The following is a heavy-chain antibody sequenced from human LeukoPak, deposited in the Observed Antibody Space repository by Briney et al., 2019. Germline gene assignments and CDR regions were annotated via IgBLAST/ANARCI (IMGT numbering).Heavy chain of an antibody. CDR3: ERGLAATLRGVLVDY. V-gene: IGHV4-34*01. D-gene: IGHD2-15*01. J-gene: IGHJ4*02. Sequence: SETLSLTCAVYGGSFSGYYWSWIRQPPGKGLEWIGEINHSGSTNYKRSLKSRVTISVDTSKNQFSLKLSSVTAADTAVYYCERGLAATLRGVLVDYWGQGTLVTVSS. CDR2: INHSGST. CDR1: GGSFSGYY.